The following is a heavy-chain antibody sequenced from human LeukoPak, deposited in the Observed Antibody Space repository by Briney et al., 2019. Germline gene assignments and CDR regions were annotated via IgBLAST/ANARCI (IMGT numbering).Heavy chain of an antibody. CDR1: GFTFSSYS. V-gene: IGHV3-21*01. D-gene: IGHD1-26*01. CDR2: NSSSSSYI. Sequence: GGSLRLSCAASGFTFSSYSMNWVRQAPGKGLEWVSSNSSSSSYIYYADSVKGRFTISRDNAKNSLYLQMNSLRAEDTAVYYCARDREDSGSPNTIDYWGQGTLVTVSS. CDR3: ARDREDSGSPNTIDY. J-gene: IGHJ4*02.